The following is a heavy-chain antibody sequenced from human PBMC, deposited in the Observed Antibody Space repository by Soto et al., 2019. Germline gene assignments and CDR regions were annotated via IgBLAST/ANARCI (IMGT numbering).Heavy chain of an antibody. Sequence: SETLSLTCAVYGGSFSGYYWSWIRQPPGKGLEWIGEINHSGSTNYNPSLKSRVTISVDTSKNQFSLKLSSVTAADTAVYYCARLVAARGYYYYGMDVWGQGTTVTSP. CDR2: INHSGST. V-gene: IGHV4-34*01. CDR1: GGSFSGYY. J-gene: IGHJ6*02. D-gene: IGHD6-6*01. CDR3: ARLVAARGYYYYGMDV.